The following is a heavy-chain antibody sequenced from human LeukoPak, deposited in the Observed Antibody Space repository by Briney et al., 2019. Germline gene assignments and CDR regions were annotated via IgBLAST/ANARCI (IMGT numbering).Heavy chain of an antibody. V-gene: IGHV7-4-1*02. J-gene: IGHJ4*02. D-gene: IGHD1-26*01. CDR2: INTNTGNP. CDR3: ASQLRATPLGPYFDY. CDR1: GYSFTSYA. Sequence: ASVKVSCKASGYSFTSYAMNWVRQAPGQGLEWMGWINTNTGNPTYAQGFTGRFVFSLDTSVSTAYLQISSLKAEDTAVYYCASQLRATPLGPYFDYWGQGTLVTVSS.